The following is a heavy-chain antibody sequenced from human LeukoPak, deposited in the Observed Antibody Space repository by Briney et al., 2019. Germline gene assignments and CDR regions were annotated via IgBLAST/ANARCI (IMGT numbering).Heavy chain of an antibody. CDR2: ISYDGSNK. V-gene: IGHV3-30*04. J-gene: IGHJ4*02. D-gene: IGHD2-15*01. Sequence: PGGSLRLSCAASGFTFSGYAMTWVRQAPGKGLEWVAVISYDGSNKYYADSVKGRFTISRDNSKNTLYLQMNSLRAEDTAVYYCARAKGYCSGGSCLRYPYFDYWGQGTLVTVSS. CDR1: GFTFSGYA. CDR3: ARAKGYCSGGSCLRYPYFDY.